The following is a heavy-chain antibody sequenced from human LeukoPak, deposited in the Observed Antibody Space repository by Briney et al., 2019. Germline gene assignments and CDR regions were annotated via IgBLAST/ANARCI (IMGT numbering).Heavy chain of an antibody. D-gene: IGHD3-10*01. CDR3: ARFYGSGSYSPDY. CDR2: ISSSSYI. J-gene: IGHJ4*02. CDR1: GFTFSSYS. V-gene: IGHV3-21*01. Sequence: GGSLRLSCAASGFTFSSYSMNWVRQAPGKGLEWVSSISSSSYIYYADSVKGRFTISRDNAKNSLYLQMNSLRAEDTAVYYCARFYGSGSYSPDYWGQGTLVTVSS.